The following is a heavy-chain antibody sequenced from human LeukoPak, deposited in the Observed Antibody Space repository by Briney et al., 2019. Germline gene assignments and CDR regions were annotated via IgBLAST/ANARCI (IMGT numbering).Heavy chain of an antibody. CDR1: GGTFSSYA. CDR3: ARDPSRDGYNVDY. Sequence: ASVNVSCKASGGTFSSYAISWVRPAPGQGLEWMGRIIPILGIANYAQKFQGRVTITADKSTSTAYMELSSLRSEDTAVYYCARDPSRDGYNVDYWGQGTLVTVSS. D-gene: IGHD5-24*01. CDR2: IIPILGIA. J-gene: IGHJ4*02. V-gene: IGHV1-69*04.